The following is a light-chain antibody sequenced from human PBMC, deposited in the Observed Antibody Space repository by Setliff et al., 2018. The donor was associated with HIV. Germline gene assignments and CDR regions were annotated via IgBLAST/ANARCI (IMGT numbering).Light chain of an antibody. CDR2: EVS. J-gene: IGLJ1*01. CDR1: SSDFGAYDY. V-gene: IGLV2-14*01. Sequence: QSALTQPRSVSGSPGQSITISCTGTSSDFGAYDYVSWYQQRPGKAPKLMIYEVSNRPSGVSNRFSGSKSGNTASLTISGLQAEDEADYYCCSYTSSNTLYVFGTGTKVTVL. CDR3: CSYTSSNTLYV.